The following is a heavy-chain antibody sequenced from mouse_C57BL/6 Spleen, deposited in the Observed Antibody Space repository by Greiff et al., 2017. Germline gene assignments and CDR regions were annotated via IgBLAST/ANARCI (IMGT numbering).Heavy chain of an antibody. D-gene: IGHD2-10*01. CDR2: ISSGSSTI. J-gene: IGHJ1*03. Sequence: EVQRVESGGGLVKPGGSLKLSCAASGFTFSDYGMHWVRQAPEKGLEWVAYISSGSSTIYYADTVKGRFTISRDNAKNTLFLQMTSLRSEDTAMYYCAIPYYGHWYFDVWGTGTTVTVSS. CDR1: GFTFSDYG. V-gene: IGHV5-17*01. CDR3: AIPYYGHWYFDV.